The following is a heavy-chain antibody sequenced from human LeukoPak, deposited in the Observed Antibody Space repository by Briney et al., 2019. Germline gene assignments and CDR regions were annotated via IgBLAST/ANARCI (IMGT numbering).Heavy chain of an antibody. V-gene: IGHV3-11*04. J-gene: IGHJ4*02. CDR2: ISSSGSTI. D-gene: IGHD3-10*01. Sequence: PGGSLRLSXAASGFRFGDYYMSWIRQPPGKGQEWVSHISSSGSTIYYADSMKGRFTISRDNAKNSLYLQMNSLRAEDTAVYYCARALWLGEGFFDYWGQGTLVTVSS. CDR1: GFRFGDYY. CDR3: ARALWLGEGFFDY.